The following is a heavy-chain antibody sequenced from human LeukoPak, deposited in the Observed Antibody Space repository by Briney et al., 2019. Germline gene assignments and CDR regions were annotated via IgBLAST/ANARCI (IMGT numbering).Heavy chain of an antibody. J-gene: IGHJ5*02. CDR1: GGSLTSYY. V-gene: IGHV4-59*08. CDR3: ARHSSDVDTVWFEP. Sequence: PSQTLSLTCTVSGGSLTSYYTSWVRQPPGKGLEWIGYIYYSGSTNYNPSLKSRVTISVDTSTNQFSLKLSSVTAADTAVYYLARHSSDVDTVWFEPWGQGTLVTV. CDR2: IYYSGST. D-gene: IGHD5-18*01.